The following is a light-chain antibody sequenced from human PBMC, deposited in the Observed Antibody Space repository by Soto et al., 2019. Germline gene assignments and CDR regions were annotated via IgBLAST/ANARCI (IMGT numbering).Light chain of an antibody. Sequence: VLTQSPSASGTPGQRVTISCYGSSSNIGSYPVYWYQQLPGTAPKLLINSDGQRPSGVPDRFSASKSGTSASLAISGLRSEDEADYYCAAWDASLSGHVFGAGTKVTVL. J-gene: IGLJ1*01. CDR2: SDG. CDR1: SSNIGSYP. CDR3: AAWDASLSGHV. V-gene: IGLV1-47*02.